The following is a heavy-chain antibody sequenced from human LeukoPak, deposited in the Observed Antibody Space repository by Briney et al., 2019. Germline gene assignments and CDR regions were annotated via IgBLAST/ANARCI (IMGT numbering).Heavy chain of an antibody. CDR1: GGSIGSSSYY. CDR2: IYYSGST. Sequence: SETLSLTCTVSGGSIGSSSYYWGWIRQPPGKGLEWIGSIYYSGSTYYNPSLKSRVTISVDTSKNQFSLKLSSVTAADTAVYYCAREAYCSSTSCWDYWGQGTPVTVSS. V-gene: IGHV4-39*07. CDR3: AREAYCSSTSCWDY. D-gene: IGHD2-2*01. J-gene: IGHJ4*02.